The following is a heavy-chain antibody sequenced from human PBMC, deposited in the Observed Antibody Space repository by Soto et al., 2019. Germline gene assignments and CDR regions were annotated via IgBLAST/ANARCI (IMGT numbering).Heavy chain of an antibody. CDR2: IYPGDSDT. Sequence: GESLKISCKGSGYSFTSYWIGWVRQMPGKGLEWMGIIYPGDSDTRYSPSFQGRFTISRDNAKNSLYLQMNSLRDEDTAVYACAREVPAAPSRGPYYYGMDVWGHGTTVTVSS. V-gene: IGHV5-51*01. CDR3: AREVPAAPSRGPYYYGMDV. J-gene: IGHJ6*02. CDR1: GYSFTSYW. D-gene: IGHD2-2*01.